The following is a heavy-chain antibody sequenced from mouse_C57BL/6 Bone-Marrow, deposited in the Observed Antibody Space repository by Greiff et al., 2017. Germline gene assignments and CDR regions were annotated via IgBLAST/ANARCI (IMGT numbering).Heavy chain of an antibody. J-gene: IGHJ2*01. D-gene: IGHD1-1*01. CDR2: IWTGGGT. CDR3: ARIPYYGSVYFDY. Sequence: VQLQQSGPGLVAPSQSLSITCTVSGFSLTSYAISWVRQPPGKGLEWLGVIWTGGGTNYNSALKSRLSISKDNYKSQVLLKMSSLQTDDTAEYYCARIPYYGSVYFDYWGQGTTLTVSS. CDR1: GFSLTSYA. V-gene: IGHV2-9-1*01.